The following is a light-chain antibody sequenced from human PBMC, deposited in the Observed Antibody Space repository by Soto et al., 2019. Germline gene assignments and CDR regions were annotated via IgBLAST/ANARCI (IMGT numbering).Light chain of an antibody. CDR2: EVT. Sequence: QSALTQPRSVSVSPGQSVTISCTGTSSDVGGYNFVSWSQQHPGKAPKLMIYEVTKRPSGVPDRFSGSKSGNTSSLTISGLQAEDEADYYCCSYAGSYTWVFGGGTKLTVL. V-gene: IGLV2-11*01. CDR3: CSYAGSYTWV. J-gene: IGLJ3*02. CDR1: SSDVGGYNF.